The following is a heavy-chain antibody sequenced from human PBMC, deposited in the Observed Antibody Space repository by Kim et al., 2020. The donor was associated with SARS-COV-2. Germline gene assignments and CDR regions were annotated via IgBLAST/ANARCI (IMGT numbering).Heavy chain of an antibody. CDR3: ARVKTAAAKGGIYYYYGMDV. CDR2: INWNGGST. J-gene: IGHJ6*02. CDR1: GFTFDDYG. V-gene: IGHV3-20*01. D-gene: IGHD6-13*01. Sequence: GGSLRLSCAASGFTFDDYGMSWVRQAPGKGLEWVSGINWNGGSTGYADSVKGRFTISRDNAKNSLYLQMNSLRAEDTALYHCARVKTAAAKGGIYYYYGMDVWGQGTTVTVSS.